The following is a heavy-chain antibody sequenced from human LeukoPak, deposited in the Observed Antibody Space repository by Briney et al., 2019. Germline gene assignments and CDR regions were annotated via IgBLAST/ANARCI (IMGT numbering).Heavy chain of an antibody. CDR2: IKSKTDGGTT. V-gene: IGHV3-15*01. Sequence: GGSLRLSCAASGFTFSNAWMSWVRQAPGKGLEWVGRIKSKTDGGTTDYAAPVKGRFTISRDDSKNTLFLQMNNLRAEDTALYYCAKNQGQWLVPVDYWGQGTLVTVSS. D-gene: IGHD6-19*01. CDR1: GFTFSNAW. CDR3: AKNQGQWLVPVDY. J-gene: IGHJ4*02.